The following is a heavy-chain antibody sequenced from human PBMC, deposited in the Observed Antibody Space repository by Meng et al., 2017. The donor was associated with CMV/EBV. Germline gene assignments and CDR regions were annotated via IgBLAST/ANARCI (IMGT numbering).Heavy chain of an antibody. D-gene: IGHD6-6*01. J-gene: IGHJ4*02. CDR1: GCTFSRYA. CDR3: ARDPNSSSS. V-gene: IGHV1-69*01. Sequence: QVQLVQSGVEVKKPVSSVKVSCKASGCTFSRYAISWVRQAPGQGLEWMGWIIPIFGTANYAQKFQGRVTITADESTSTAYMELSSLRSEDTAVYYCARDPNSSSSWGQGTLVTASS. CDR2: IIPIFGTA.